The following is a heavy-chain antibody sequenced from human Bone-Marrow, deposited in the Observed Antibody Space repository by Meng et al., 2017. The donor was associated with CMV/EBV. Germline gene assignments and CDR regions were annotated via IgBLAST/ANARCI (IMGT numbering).Heavy chain of an antibody. V-gene: IGHV2-5*01. CDR1: GFSLTTSGVA. Sequence: SGPTLVKPTQTLTLTCTFSGFSLTTSGVAVGWIRQPPGKALEWLALIYWNDDERYSPSLKSRVTITKDTSKSQVVLTMTNMDPVDTATYYCAHRRDSSSWYYFDYWGQGTLVTVSS. D-gene: IGHD6-13*01. J-gene: IGHJ4*02. CDR2: IYWNDDE. CDR3: AHRRDSSSWYYFDY.